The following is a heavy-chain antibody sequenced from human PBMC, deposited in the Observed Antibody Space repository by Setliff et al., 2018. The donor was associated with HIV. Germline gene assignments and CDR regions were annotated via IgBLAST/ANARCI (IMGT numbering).Heavy chain of an antibody. Sequence: KTSETLSLTCAVYSGSFSGYYWSWIRQPPGKGLEWIGEINHSGSTNYNPSLKSRVTISRDMSKNQFSLKLSSVTAADTAVYYCVRRLRYFDPSFDIWGQGTLVTVSS. CDR1: SGSFSGYY. CDR2: INHSGST. CDR3: VRRLRYFDPSFDI. J-gene: IGHJ3*02. V-gene: IGHV4-34*01. D-gene: IGHD3-9*01.